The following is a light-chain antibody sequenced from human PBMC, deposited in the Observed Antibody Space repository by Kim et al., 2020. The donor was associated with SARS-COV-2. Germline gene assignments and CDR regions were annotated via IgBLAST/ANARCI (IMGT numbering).Light chain of an antibody. CDR2: GAS. J-gene: IGKJ4*01. Sequence: SASVGDRVPISCRASQGIGNYLAWYQQKPGKVPKLLIYGASTLQSGAPTRFRGSGSGTAFTLTISSLQPEDGATYYCQKYNSAPLTFGGGTKLEI. CDR3: QKYNSAPLT. CDR1: QGIGNY. V-gene: IGKV1-27*01.